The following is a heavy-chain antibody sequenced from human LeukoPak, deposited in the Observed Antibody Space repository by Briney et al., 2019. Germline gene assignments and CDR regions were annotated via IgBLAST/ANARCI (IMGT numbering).Heavy chain of an antibody. Sequence: GRSLRLSCAASGFTFSSYGMHWVRQAPGKGLEWVAVISYDGSNKYYADSVKGRFTISRDNSKNTLYLQMNSLRAEDTAVYYCARPPFESGVAATDLDYWGQGTLVTVSS. D-gene: IGHD2-15*01. V-gene: IGHV3-30*03. CDR2: ISYDGSNK. J-gene: IGHJ4*02. CDR3: ARPPFESGVAATDLDY. CDR1: GFTFSSYG.